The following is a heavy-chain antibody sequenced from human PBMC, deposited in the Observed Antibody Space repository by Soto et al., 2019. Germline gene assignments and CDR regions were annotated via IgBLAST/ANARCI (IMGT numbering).Heavy chain of an antibody. Sequence: LSLTCTVSGASISRYYWCWIRQSPGKGLEWIGYLYNTGSTIYNPSLKSRVTISVDNSKNTLYVQMSSLRPEDTAVYYCAKDIGGVDTGNYGMDVWGQGTTVTVSS. CDR1: GASISRYY. D-gene: IGHD5-18*01. J-gene: IGHJ6*02. V-gene: IGHV4-59*01. CDR3: AKDIGGVDTGNYGMDV. CDR2: LYNTGST.